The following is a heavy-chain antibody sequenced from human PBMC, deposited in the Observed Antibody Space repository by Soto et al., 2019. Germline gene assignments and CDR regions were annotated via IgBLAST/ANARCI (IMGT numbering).Heavy chain of an antibody. D-gene: IGHD3-10*01. Sequence: QVQLQESGPGLVKPSQTLSLTCTVSGGSISSGGYYWSWIRQHPGKGLEWIGYIYYSGSTYYNPSLKSRVTISVDTSKNQFSLKLSSVTAADTAVYYCARDSSPLQWFGELLGAFDIWGQGTMVTVSS. J-gene: IGHJ3*02. CDR3: ARDSSPLQWFGELLGAFDI. CDR2: IYYSGST. V-gene: IGHV4-31*03. CDR1: GGSISSGGYY.